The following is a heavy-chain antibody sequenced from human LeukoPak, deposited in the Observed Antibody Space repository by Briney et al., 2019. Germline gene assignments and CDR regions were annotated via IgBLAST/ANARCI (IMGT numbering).Heavy chain of an antibody. V-gene: IGHV1-18*01. CDR3: ARSDLATITAGPFEY. J-gene: IGHJ4*02. CDR1: GYTFTNCG. D-gene: IGHD5-12*01. Sequence: ASVKVSYKASGYTFTNCGITWVRQAPGQGLEWMGWISGHQGNTKYAQNFLGRVTMTIDTSTSTAYMDLRSLRSDDTAIYFCARSDLATITAGPFEYWGQGTLVAVSS. CDR2: ISGHQGNT.